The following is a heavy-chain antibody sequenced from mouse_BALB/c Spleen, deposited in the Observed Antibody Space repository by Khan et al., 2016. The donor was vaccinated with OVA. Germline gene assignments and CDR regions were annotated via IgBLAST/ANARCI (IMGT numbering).Heavy chain of an antibody. Sequence: EMELVESGGDLVKPGGSLKLSCAASGFTFSTFAMSWVRQTPDKRLEWVATISTAGDYIYYPDSVKGRFTISRDNAKNTLYLQMSSLRSEDTAMYYCARHNYDPFAYWGQGTLVTVSA. CDR1: GFTFSTFA. D-gene: IGHD2-1*01. J-gene: IGHJ3*01. CDR3: ARHNYDPFAY. V-gene: IGHV5-6*01. CDR2: ISTAGDYI.